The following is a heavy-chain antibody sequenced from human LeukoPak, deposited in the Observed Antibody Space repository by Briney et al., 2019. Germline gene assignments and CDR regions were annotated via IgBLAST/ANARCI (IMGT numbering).Heavy chain of an antibody. V-gene: IGHV1-24*01. D-gene: IGHD2-15*01. CDR2: FDPEDGET. CDR3: ANEGQYCSGGSCDEYFQH. CDR1: GYTLTELS. Sequence: GASVKVSCKVSGYTLTELSMHWVRQAPGKGLEWMGGFDPEDGETIYAQKFQGRVTMTEDTSTDTAYMELNSLRAEDTAVYYCANEGQYCSGGSCDEYFQHWGQGTLVTVSS. J-gene: IGHJ1*01.